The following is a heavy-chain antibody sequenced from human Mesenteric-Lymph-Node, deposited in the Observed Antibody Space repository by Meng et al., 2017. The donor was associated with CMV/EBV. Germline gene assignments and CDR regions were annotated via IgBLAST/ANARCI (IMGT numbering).Heavy chain of an antibody. CDR1: GGSIRSSSYY. Sequence: QLQLQESAPGLVKPSETLSLTCTVSGGSIRSSSYYCGWIRQPPGKGLEWIGSIYYSGSTYYNPSLKSRVTISVDTSKNQFSLKLSSVTAADTAVYYCARDGDYYDSSGYNPFDYWGQGTLVTVSS. V-gene: IGHV4-39*07. CDR3: ARDGDYYDSSGYNPFDY. J-gene: IGHJ4*02. D-gene: IGHD3-22*01. CDR2: IYYSGST.